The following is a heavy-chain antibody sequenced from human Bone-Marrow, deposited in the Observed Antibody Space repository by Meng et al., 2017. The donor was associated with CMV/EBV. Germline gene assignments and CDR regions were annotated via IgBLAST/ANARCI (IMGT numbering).Heavy chain of an antibody. V-gene: IGHV1-3*01. CDR2: INAGNGNT. CDR1: GYTFTSYA. J-gene: IGHJ4*02. CDR3: AWGSETYYFDY. D-gene: IGHD3-16*01. Sequence: QFQLVQSGAEVKKPGASVKVSCKASGYTFTSYAMHWVRQAPGQRLEWMGWINAGNGNTNYLQKFQGRVTMTTDTSTSTAYMELRSLRSDDTAVYYCAWGSETYYFDYWGQGTLVTVSS.